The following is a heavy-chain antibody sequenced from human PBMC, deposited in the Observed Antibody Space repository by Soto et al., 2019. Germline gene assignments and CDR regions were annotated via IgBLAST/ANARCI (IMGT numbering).Heavy chain of an antibody. J-gene: IGHJ4*02. CDR3: ATRSPAFDY. V-gene: IGHV3-49*03. CDR1: GFTFGDYA. Sequence: GGSLRLSCTTSGFTFGDYAMSWFRQAPGKGLEWIGYIRSNTYGGTTEYAASVKGRFTISRDDSKRVAHLQMNSLETEDTAVYYCATRSPAFDYWGQGTLVTVSS. CDR2: IRSNTYGGTT.